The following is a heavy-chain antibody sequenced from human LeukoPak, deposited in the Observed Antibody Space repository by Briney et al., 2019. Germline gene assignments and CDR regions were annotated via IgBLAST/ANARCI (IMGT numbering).Heavy chain of an antibody. V-gene: IGHV3-30*02. CDR3: AKVRYCSGVKCYPDDN. J-gene: IGHJ4*02. CDR1: ASTLSNYS. CDR2: IRYEGNNK. D-gene: IGHD2-15*01. Sequence: PGGSLRLSCPPSASTLSNYSMHWVSQVHGKGLDWVAFIRYEGNNKYYADYVKGRFTISRDNSKNMLYLEMNSLSTEDTAVYYCAKVRYCSGVKCYPDDNWGQGTLVTVSS.